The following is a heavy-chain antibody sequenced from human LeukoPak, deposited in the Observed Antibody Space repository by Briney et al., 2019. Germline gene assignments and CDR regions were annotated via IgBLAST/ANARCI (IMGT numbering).Heavy chain of an antibody. CDR2: IRYDGSNK. CDR1: GFTFSSYG. J-gene: IGHJ3*02. V-gene: IGHV3-30*02. CDR3: AKVLVVVAASRAFDI. Sequence: PGGSLRLFCAASGFTFSSYGMHWVRQAPGKGLEWVAFIRYDGSNKYYADSVKGRFTISRDNSKNTLYLQMNSLRAEDTAVYYCAKVLVVVAASRAFDIWGQGTMVTVSS. D-gene: IGHD2-15*01.